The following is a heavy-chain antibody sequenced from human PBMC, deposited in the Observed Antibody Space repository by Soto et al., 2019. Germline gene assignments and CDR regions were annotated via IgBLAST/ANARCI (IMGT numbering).Heavy chain of an antibody. J-gene: IGHJ4*02. V-gene: IGHV4-34*01. Sequence: QVQLHQWGAGLLKPSESLSLTCGVYNGSFMGYYWTWVRQPPGKGLEWIGEINHFGSPNYNPSLKSRVAISIDTSKHQFSLSLRSLTAADTAVYYCASLNGGRFLDKGDYWGQGILVTVSS. CDR1: NGSFMGYY. CDR3: ASLNGGRFLDKGDY. CDR2: INHFGSP. D-gene: IGHD3-3*01.